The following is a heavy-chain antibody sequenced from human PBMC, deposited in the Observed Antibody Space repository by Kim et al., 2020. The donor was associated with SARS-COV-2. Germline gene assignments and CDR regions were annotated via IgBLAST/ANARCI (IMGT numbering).Heavy chain of an antibody. CDR1: GYTFTSYY. J-gene: IGHJ2*01. D-gene: IGHD3-3*01. CDR2: INPSGGST. Sequence: ASVKVSCKASGYTFTSYYMHWVRQAPGQGLEWMGIINPSGGSTSYAQKFQGRVTMTRDTSTSTVYMELSSLRSEDTAVYYCAREKGFGVVTLYWYFDLWGRGTLVTVSS. V-gene: IGHV1-46*01. CDR3: AREKGFGVVTLYWYFDL.